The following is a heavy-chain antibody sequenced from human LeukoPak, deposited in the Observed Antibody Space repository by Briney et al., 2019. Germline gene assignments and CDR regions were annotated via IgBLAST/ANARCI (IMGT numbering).Heavy chain of an antibody. CDR2: IYHSGST. Sequence: SQTLSLTCTVSGGSISSGGYYWSWIRQPPGKGLEWIGYIYHSGSTNYNPSLKSRVTISVDTSKNQFSLKLSSVTAADTAVYYCARDPDYYDSSGSSGYFDLWGRGTLVTVSS. D-gene: IGHD3-22*01. CDR1: GGSISSGGYY. V-gene: IGHV4-30-2*01. CDR3: ARDPDYYDSSGSSGYFDL. J-gene: IGHJ2*01.